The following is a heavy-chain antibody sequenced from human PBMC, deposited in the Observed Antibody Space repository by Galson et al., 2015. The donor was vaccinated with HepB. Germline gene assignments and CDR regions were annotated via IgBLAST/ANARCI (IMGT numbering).Heavy chain of an antibody. CDR2: VSNDGSKT. J-gene: IGHJ5*02. CDR1: AFTFGTYV. CDR3: ARGETYYNSGTFAPFDP. V-gene: IGHV3-30-3*01. D-gene: IGHD3-10*01. Sequence: LRLSCADSAFTFGTYVMHWVRQAPGKGLEWVAVVSNDGSKTSYADSVKGRFTISRDNSKNSLYLQMNSLRVEDTAVYLCARGETYYNSGTFAPFDPWGQGTLVTVSS.